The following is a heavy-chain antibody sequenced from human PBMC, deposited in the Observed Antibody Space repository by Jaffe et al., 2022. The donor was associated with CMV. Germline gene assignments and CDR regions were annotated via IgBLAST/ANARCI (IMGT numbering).Heavy chain of an antibody. V-gene: IGHV4-34*01. D-gene: IGHD3-10*01. J-gene: IGHJ5*02. Sequence: QVQLQQWGAGLLKPSETLSLTCAVYGGSFSGYYWSWIRQPPGKGLEWIGEINHSGSTNYNPSLKSRVTISVDTSKNQFSLKLSSVTAADTAVYYCARGRSRLLWFGSHNWFDPWGQGTLVTVSS. CDR3: ARGRSRLLWFGSHNWFDP. CDR2: INHSGST. CDR1: GGSFSGYY.